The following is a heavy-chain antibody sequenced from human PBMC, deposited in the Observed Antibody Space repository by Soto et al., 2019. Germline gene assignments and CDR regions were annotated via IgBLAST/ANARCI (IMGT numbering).Heavy chain of an antibody. J-gene: IGHJ5*02. D-gene: IGHD2-2*01. Sequence: QVQLVQSGAQERKPGASVKVSCKASGYTFTAYGISWVRQAPGQGLEWIGWISAYNGNTNNAQKLQDRVTMTTDSSTSTADMELRRLRSDDTAVYYCARVGDIVVVGPGFDPWGQGTLGTVSS. CDR2: ISAYNGNT. CDR1: GYTFTAYG. CDR3: ARVGDIVVVGPGFDP. V-gene: IGHV1-18*04.